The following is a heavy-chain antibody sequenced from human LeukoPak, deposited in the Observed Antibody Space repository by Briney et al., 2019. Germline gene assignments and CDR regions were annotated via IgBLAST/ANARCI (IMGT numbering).Heavy chain of an antibody. CDR3: ARAIVVVPAAIFWFDP. Sequence: SQTLSLTCAVSGGSISSGGYSWSWIRQPPGKGPEWIGYIYHSGSTYYNPSLKSRVTISVDRSKNQFSLKLSSVTAADTAVYYCARAIVVVPAAIFWFDPWGQGTLVTVSS. J-gene: IGHJ5*02. D-gene: IGHD2-2*02. CDR2: IYHSGST. V-gene: IGHV4-30-2*01. CDR1: GGSISSGGYS.